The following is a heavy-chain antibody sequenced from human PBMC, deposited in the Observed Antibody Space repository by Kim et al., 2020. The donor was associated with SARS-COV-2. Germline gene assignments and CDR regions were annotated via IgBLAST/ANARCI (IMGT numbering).Heavy chain of an antibody. Sequence: GGSLRLSCAASGFTFSSYEMNWVRQAPGKGLEWVSYISSSGSTIYYADSVKGRFTISRDNAKNSLYLQMNSLRAEDTAVYYCARDWAYSGSPPYYYYGMDVWGQGTTVTVSS. V-gene: IGHV3-48*03. CDR1: GFTFSSYE. CDR3: ARDWAYSGSPPYYYYGMDV. D-gene: IGHD1-26*01. CDR2: ISSSGSTI. J-gene: IGHJ6*02.